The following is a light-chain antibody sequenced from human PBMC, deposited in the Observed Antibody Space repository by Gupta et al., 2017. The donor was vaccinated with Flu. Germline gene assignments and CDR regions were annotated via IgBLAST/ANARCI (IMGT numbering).Light chain of an antibody. V-gene: IGLV6-57*01. Sequence: MLTQPHTVSESPGKKVTISCTRTSGTIANNYVQWYQQRPGSSPTTVIYENQRRPSGVPDRFSGSNDSSANSATLTISGLKTRGEAYYYDQSYDDSDLFVLGTGTQVAVL. CDR1: SGTIANNY. CDR2: ENQ. CDR3: QSYDDSDLFV. J-gene: IGLJ1*01.